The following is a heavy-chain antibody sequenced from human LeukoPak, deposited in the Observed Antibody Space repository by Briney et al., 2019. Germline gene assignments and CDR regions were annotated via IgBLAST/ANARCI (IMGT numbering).Heavy chain of an antibody. CDR1: GFTFSSYS. Sequence: GGSLRLSCAASGFTFSSYSMNWVRQAPGKGQEWVSSISSSSSYIYYADSVKGRFTISRDNAKNSLYLQMNSLRAEDTAVYYCARGGSSGYFDYWGQGTLVTVSS. J-gene: IGHJ4*02. D-gene: IGHD3-22*01. V-gene: IGHV3-21*01. CDR2: ISSSSSYI. CDR3: ARGGSSGYFDY.